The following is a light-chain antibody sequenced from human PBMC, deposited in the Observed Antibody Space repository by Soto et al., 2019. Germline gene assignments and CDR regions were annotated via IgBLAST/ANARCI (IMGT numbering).Light chain of an antibody. CDR3: QHFTTCPPT. CDR1: QSVSNN. Sequence: EIVMTQSPATLSSSPGERVTLSCRASQSVSNNLAWYQQKPGQAPRLLISGASTRATGIPDRFSGSGSGTEFALTISSLQSEDFAVYYCQHFTTCPPTFGQGTKLEIK. V-gene: IGKV3-15*01. CDR2: GAS. J-gene: IGKJ2*01.